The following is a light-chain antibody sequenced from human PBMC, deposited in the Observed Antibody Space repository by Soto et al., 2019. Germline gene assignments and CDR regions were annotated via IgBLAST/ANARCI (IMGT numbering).Light chain of an antibody. V-gene: IGKV3-20*01. CDR1: QSVSSSY. Sequence: EIVLTQSPGTLSLSPGERATLSCRASQSVSSSYLAWYQQKPGQAPRLLIYGASIRATGIPDRFSGSGSGTDFTLTISSLEPEDFAVYYCQQYGSSPPTFGQGTKVEIK. CDR2: GAS. J-gene: IGKJ1*01. CDR3: QQYGSSPPT.